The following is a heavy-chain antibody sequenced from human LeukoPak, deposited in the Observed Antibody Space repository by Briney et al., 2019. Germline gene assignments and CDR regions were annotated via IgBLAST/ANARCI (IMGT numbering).Heavy chain of an antibody. CDR1: GDSISSGGYS. CDR2: VYHSGST. J-gene: IGHJ4*02. D-gene: IGHD6-19*01. V-gene: IGHV4-30-2*01. CDR3: ARVAEAGEVDY. Sequence: SETLSLTCAVSGDSISSGGYSWSWIRQPPGKGLEWIGYVYHSGSTYYNPSLKSRLTISVDRSKNQFSLRLSSVTAADTAVYYCARVAEAGEVDYWGQGTLVTVSS.